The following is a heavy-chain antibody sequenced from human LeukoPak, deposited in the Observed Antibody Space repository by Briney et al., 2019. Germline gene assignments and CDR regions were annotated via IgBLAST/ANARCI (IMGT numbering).Heavy chain of an antibody. D-gene: IGHD3-10*01. Sequence: AAVKVSCKASGGTFSSYAISWVRQAPGQGLEWMGWSNPNSGATNFAQQFQGRVTMTRDTSITTTYMEVTRLTQNDTAMYYCARGGPSYGSGSYFQFEYWGQGTLVTVSS. J-gene: IGHJ4*02. V-gene: IGHV1-2*02. CDR3: ARGGPSYGSGSYFQFEY. CDR2: SNPNSGAT. CDR1: GGTFSSYA.